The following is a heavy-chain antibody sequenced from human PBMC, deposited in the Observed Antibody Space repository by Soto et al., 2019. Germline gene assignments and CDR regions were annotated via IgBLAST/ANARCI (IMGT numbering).Heavy chain of an antibody. J-gene: IGHJ6*02. D-gene: IGHD3-3*01. CDR2: INPSGGST. V-gene: IGHV1-46*01. Sequence: VASVKVSCKASGYTFTSYYMHWVRQAPGQGLEWMGIINPSGGSTSYAQKFQGRVTMTRDTSTSTVYMELSSLRSEDTAVYYCARDFALRFLEWSLSSYAYYYSYYGMDVWGQGTTVTVSS. CDR1: GYTFTSYY. CDR3: ARDFALRFLEWSLSSYAYYYSYYGMDV.